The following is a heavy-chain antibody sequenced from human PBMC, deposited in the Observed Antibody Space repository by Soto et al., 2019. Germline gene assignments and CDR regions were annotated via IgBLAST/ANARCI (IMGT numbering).Heavy chain of an antibody. D-gene: IGHD5-12*01. CDR1: GGSISSGGYY. CDR3: ARVLRGYSGYDLNWFDP. Sequence: SETLSLTCTVSGGSISSGGYYWSWIRQHPGKGLEWIGYIYYSGSTYYNPSLKSRVTIPVDTSKNQFSLKLSSVTAADTAVYYCARVLRGYSGYDLNWFDPWGQGTLVTVSS. CDR2: IYYSGST. J-gene: IGHJ5*02. V-gene: IGHV4-31*03.